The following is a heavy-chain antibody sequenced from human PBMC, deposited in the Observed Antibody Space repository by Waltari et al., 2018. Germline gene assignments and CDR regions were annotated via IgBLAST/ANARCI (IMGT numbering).Heavy chain of an antibody. Sequence: QVQLNQWGAGVLKPSETLSLTCAVYGESFSDHFWTWIRQPPGKGLEWIGQMNHRRSENYNPSLRNRVSISVDTSMNQFSLMMTSLTAADTGVYYCARAPSFHYGIFSVPLTLDYWSQGTMVIVSS. CDR2: MNHRRSE. V-gene: IGHV4-34*01. D-gene: IGHD3-3*02. CDR1: GESFSDHF. CDR3: ARAPSFHYGIFSVPLTLDY. J-gene: IGHJ3*01.